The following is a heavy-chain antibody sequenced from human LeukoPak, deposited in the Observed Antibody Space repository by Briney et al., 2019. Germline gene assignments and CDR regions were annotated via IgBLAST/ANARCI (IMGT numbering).Heavy chain of an antibody. CDR1: GVSISSSYSY. J-gene: IGHJ4*02. CDR3: TRQTGSGLFILP. D-gene: IGHD3/OR15-3a*01. CDR2: IYYTGNT. V-gene: IGHV4-39*01. Sequence: PSETLSLTCTVSGVSISSSYSYWGWIRQPPGMGLEWIGSIYYTGNTYYNASLKSQVSISIDTSKNQFSLKLTSVTAADTAVYYCTRQTGSGLFILPGGQGTLVTVSS.